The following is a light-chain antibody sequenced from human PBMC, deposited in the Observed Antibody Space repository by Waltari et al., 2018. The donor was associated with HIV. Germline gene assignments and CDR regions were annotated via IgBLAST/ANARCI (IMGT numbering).Light chain of an antibody. CDR3: CSYAGSSTPV. CDR1: TSDVGSYNL. V-gene: IGLV2-23*02. CDR2: EVS. J-gene: IGLJ2*01. Sequence: QSALTQPAPVSGSPGQSITISCPGTTSDVGSYNLVPWYQQHPGKAPKLMIYEVSKRPSGVSNRFSGSKSGNTASLTISGLQAEDEADYYCCSYAGSSTPVFGGGTKLTVL.